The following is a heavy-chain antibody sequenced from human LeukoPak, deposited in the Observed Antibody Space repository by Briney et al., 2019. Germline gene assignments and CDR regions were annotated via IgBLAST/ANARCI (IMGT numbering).Heavy chain of an antibody. D-gene: IGHD4-17*01. CDR3: TIIRGDYGDYLAY. Sequence: PGGSLRLSCAASGFTFSNAWMSWVRQAPGKGLEWVGRIKSKTDGGTTDYAAPVKGRFTISRDDSKNTLYLQMNSLKTEDTAVYYCTIIRGDYGDYLAYWGQGTLVTVSS. V-gene: IGHV3-15*01. CDR2: IKSKTDGGTT. CDR1: GFTFSNAW. J-gene: IGHJ4*02.